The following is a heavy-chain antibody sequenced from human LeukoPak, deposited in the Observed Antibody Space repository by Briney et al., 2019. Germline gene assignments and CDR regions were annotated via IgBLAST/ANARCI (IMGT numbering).Heavy chain of an antibody. CDR2: INHSGST. CDR1: GGSFSGYY. D-gene: IGHD6-13*01. CDR3: ARLRSRKDAFDI. V-gene: IGHV4-34*01. Sequence: PSETLSLTCAVYGGSFSGYYWSWIRQPPGKGLEWIGEINHSGSTNYNPSLKSRVTISVDTSKNQFSLKLSSVTAADTAVYYCARLRSRKDAFDIWGQGTMVTVSS. J-gene: IGHJ3*02.